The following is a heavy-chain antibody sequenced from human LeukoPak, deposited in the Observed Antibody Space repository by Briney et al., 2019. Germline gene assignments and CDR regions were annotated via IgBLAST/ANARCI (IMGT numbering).Heavy chain of an antibody. D-gene: IGHD3-9*01. CDR2: ISYDGSNK. CDR3: APDYDILTGTETIFDY. J-gene: IGHJ4*02. CDR1: GFTFSSHG. V-gene: IGHV3-30*03. Sequence: GGSLRLSCAASGFTFSSHGMHWVRQAPGKGLEWVAVISYDGSNKYYADSVKGRFTISRDNSKNTLYLQMNSLRAEDTAVYYCAPDYDILTGTETIFDYWGQGTLVTVSS.